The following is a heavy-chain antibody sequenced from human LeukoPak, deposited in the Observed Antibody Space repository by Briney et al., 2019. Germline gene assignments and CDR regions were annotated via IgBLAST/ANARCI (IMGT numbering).Heavy chain of an antibody. Sequence: GGSLRLSCAASGVTFSSYAMSWVRQAPGKGREWVSAISGSGGSTYYADSVKGRFTISRDNSKNTLYLQMNSLGAEDTAVYYCAQRGRGAAAAFDYWGQGTPVTVSS. D-gene: IGHD6-13*01. V-gene: IGHV3-23*01. CDR1: GVTFSSYA. CDR2: ISGSGGST. J-gene: IGHJ4*02. CDR3: AQRGRGAAAAFDY.